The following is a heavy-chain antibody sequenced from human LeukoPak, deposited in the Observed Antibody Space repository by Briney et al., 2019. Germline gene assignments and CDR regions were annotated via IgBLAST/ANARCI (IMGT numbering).Heavy chain of an antibody. V-gene: IGHV3-23*01. CDR1: GFTFSSYA. Sequence: GGSLRLSCAASGFTFSSYAMSWVRQAPGKGLEWVSAISGSGGSTYYADSVKGRFTISRDNSKNTLYLQMNSLRAEDTAVYYCAKGTGYCDSSGYDPFDIWGQGTMVTVSS. CDR3: AKGTGYCDSSGYDPFDI. D-gene: IGHD3-22*01. J-gene: IGHJ3*02. CDR2: ISGSGGST.